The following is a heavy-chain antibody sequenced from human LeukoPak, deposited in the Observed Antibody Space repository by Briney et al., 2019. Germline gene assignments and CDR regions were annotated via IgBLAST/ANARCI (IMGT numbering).Heavy chain of an antibody. J-gene: IGHJ6*03. CDR3: ARGLANYYYYYYMDV. V-gene: IGHV4-59*01. Sequence: SETLSLTCAVYGGSFSGYYWSWIRQPPGKGLEWIGYIYYSGSTNYNPSLKSRVTISVDTSKNQFSLKLSSVTAADTAVYYCARGLANYYYYYYMDVWGKGTTVTVSS. CDR2: IYYSGST. CDR1: GGSFSGYY.